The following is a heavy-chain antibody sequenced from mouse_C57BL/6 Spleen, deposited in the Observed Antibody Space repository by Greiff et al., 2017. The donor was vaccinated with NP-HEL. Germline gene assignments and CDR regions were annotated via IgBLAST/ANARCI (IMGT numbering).Heavy chain of an antibody. CDR3: ARGWDYYYYAMDY. J-gene: IGHJ4*01. CDR1: GYSITSGYD. D-gene: IGHD1-1*01. V-gene: IGHV3-1*01. CDR2: ISYSGST. Sequence: EVQLKESGPGMVKPSQSLSLTCTVTGYSITSGYDWHWIRHFPGNKLEWMGYISYSGSTNYNPSLKSRISITHDTSKNHFFLKLNSVTTEDTATYYCARGWDYYYYAMDYWGQGTSVTVSS.